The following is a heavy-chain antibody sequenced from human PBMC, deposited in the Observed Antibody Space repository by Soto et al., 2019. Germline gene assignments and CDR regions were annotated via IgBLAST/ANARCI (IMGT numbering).Heavy chain of an antibody. V-gene: IGHV3-7*01. CDR1: GFTFSSYW. CDR3: VRGCGTSNCPYYLDV. J-gene: IGHJ6*03. D-gene: IGHD1-1*01. Sequence: GGSLRLSCAASGFTFSSYWMSWVRQAPGKGLEWVANIKRDGSEKYYVDSVKGRFTISRDNAESSLYLQMSSLRAEDTAVYYCVRGCGTSNCPYYLDVWGKATTVTVSS. CDR2: IKRDGSEK.